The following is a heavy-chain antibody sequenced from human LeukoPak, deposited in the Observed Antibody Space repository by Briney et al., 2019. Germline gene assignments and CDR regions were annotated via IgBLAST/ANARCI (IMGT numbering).Heavy chain of an antibody. J-gene: IGHJ4*02. CDR3: ATLTGTTAPKFDY. Sequence: ASVKVSCKVSGYTLTELSMHWVRQAPGKGLEWMGGFDPEDGETIYAQKFHGRVTMTEDTSTDTAYMELSSLRSEDTAVYYCATLTGTTAPKFDYWGQGTLVTVSS. V-gene: IGHV1-24*01. CDR2: FDPEDGET. CDR1: GYTLTELS. D-gene: IGHD1-7*01.